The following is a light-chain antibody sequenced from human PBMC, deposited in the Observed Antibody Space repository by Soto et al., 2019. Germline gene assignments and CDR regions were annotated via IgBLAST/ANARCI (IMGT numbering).Light chain of an antibody. V-gene: IGKV3-15*01. J-gene: IGKJ4*01. Sequence: EIVLTQSPGTLSLSPGERATLSCRASQSVSSSYLAWYQQKPGQAPRLLIYGASSRATGIPVRFSGSGSGTEFTLTISSLQSEDFAVYYCHQYNNWPLTFGGGTKVEIK. CDR1: QSVSSSY. CDR3: HQYNNWPLT. CDR2: GAS.